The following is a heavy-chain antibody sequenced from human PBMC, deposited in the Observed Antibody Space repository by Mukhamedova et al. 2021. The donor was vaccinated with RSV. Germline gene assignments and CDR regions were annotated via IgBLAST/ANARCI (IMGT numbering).Heavy chain of an antibody. CDR3: AKDLVVDFDY. V-gene: IGHV3-23*01. D-gene: IGHD3-22*01. Sequence: FTISRDNSKNTLYLQMNSLRAEDTAVYYCAKDLVVDFDYWGQGTLVTVSS. J-gene: IGHJ4*02.